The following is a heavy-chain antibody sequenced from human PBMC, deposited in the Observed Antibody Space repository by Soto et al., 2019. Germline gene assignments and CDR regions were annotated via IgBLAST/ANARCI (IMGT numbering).Heavy chain of an antibody. CDR3: ARSRGVNNTRRPYYFNS. D-gene: IGHD2-15*01. CDR2: IYYSGST. V-gene: IGHV4-31*11. Sequence: TLSLTCAVSGDSISKSGYYWSWIRQNQGKALEWIGYIYYSGSTFYNPSLKSRVSISLDTSKNQLSLKLTSVTVADTAVYYWARSRGVNNTRRPYYFNSWGQGTLVTVSS. CDR1: GDSISKSGYY. J-gene: IGHJ4*02.